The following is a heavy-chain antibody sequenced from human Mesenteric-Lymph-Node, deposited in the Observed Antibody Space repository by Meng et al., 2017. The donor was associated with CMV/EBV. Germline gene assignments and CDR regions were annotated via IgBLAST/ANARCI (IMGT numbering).Heavy chain of an antibody. J-gene: IGHJ4*02. D-gene: IGHD2-15*01. CDR3: AKDYGVVVAATFDY. V-gene: IGHV3-23*01. CDR2: ISGSGGNS. Sequence: GESLKISCSASGFIFSEYAMSWVRQAPGKGLEWVSGISGSGGNSHYADSVKGRFTISRDNSKNTLFLQMNSLRAEDKAIYYCAKDYGVVVAATFDYWGQGTLVTVSS. CDR1: GFIFSEYA.